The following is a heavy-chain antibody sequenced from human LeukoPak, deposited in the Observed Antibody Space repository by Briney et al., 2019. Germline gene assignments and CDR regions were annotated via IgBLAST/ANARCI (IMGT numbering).Heavy chain of an antibody. CDR3: AKDKPGISVAPDYFDY. J-gene: IGHJ4*02. D-gene: IGHD6-19*01. Sequence: GGSLRLSCAASGFTFSSCGMTWVRQAPGMGLEWVSAISGSGDNTYYADSVKGRFTISRDNSKNTLYLQMNSLRAEETAVYYCAKDKPGISVAPDYFDYWGQGTLVTVSS. CDR2: ISGSGDNT. V-gene: IGHV3-23*01. CDR1: GFTFSSCG.